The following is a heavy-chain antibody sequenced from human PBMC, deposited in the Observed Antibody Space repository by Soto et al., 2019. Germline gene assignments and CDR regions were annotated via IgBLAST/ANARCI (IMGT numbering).Heavy chain of an antibody. CDR3: VRARSTDSRPDY. CDR1: GASITSTSYF. D-gene: IGHD3-22*01. Sequence: SETLSLTCSVSGASITSTSYFWAWIRQPPGKGLEWIGSIHHSGSIYYNPSLNSRLTISVDTSKSQFSLKLSSVTAADTAVYFCVRARSTDSRPDYWGQGTLVTVSS. V-gene: IGHV4-39*01. CDR2: IHHSGSI. J-gene: IGHJ4*02.